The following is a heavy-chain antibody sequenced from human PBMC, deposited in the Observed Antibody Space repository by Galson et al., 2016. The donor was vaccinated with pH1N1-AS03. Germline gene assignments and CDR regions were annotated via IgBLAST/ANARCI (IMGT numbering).Heavy chain of an antibody. J-gene: IGHJ5*01. CDR3: ARILRGKGGLDS. D-gene: IGHD3-16*01. CDR2: IDPDHDGGT. V-gene: IGHV1-2*02. CDR1: GYSFSTYS. Sequence: SVKVSCKASGYSFSTYSITWVRQAPGQGLEWMGWIDPDHDGGTRYAQKFQGRVTMARDTSITTVYMEVTRLTSDDTAVYYCARILRGKGGLDSWGQGTLVTVSS.